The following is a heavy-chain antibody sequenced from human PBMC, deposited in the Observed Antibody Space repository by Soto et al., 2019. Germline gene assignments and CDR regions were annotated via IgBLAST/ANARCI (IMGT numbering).Heavy chain of an antibody. CDR2: IYWNDDK. CDR1: GFSPSARGVG. CDR3: VHSPWGAAPDY. J-gene: IGHJ4*02. Sequence: QITLKESGPTLVKPTQTLTLTCTLSGFSPSARGVGVGWIRQPPGKAPEWLGIIYWNDDKRYSPSLKSRLTITKDTSKNQVVLTMTNMEAVGTATYYCVHSPWGAAPDYWGQGTLVTVSA. V-gene: IGHV2-5*01. D-gene: IGHD3-16*01.